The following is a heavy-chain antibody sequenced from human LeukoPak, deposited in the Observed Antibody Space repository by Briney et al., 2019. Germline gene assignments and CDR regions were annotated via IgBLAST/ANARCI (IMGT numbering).Heavy chain of an antibody. CDR2: IYYSGST. CDR1: GGSISNGGYY. J-gene: IGHJ4*02. D-gene: IGHD6-13*01. V-gene: IGHV4-31*03. Sequence: SETLSLTCTVSGGSISNGGYYWSWIRQHPGKGLEWIGYIYYSGSTYYNPSLKSRVTISVDTSKNQFSLKLSSVTAADTAVYYCARERYSSSWYFDYWGQGTLVTVSS. CDR3: ARERYSSSWYFDY.